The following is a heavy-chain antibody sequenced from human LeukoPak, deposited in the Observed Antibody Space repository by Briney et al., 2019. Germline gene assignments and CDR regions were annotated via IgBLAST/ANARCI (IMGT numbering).Heavy chain of an antibody. D-gene: IGHD5-12*01. Sequence: QPGGSLRLSCAASGFTFDDYAMHWVRQAPGKGLEWVSGISWNSGSIGYADSAKGRFTISRDNAKNSLYLQMNSLRAEDTALYYCAKDIVATITSGGVHYWGQGTLVTVSS. CDR3: AKDIVATITSGGVHY. V-gene: IGHV3-9*01. CDR1: GFTFDDYA. CDR2: ISWNSGSI. J-gene: IGHJ4*02.